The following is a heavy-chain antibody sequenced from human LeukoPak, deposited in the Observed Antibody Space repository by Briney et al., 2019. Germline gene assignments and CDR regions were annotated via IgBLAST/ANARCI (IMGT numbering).Heavy chain of an antibody. D-gene: IGHD1-20*01. CDR2: INSDGSST. CDR1: GFTFSSYW. Sequence: PSGGSLRLSCAASGFTFSSYWMHWVRQAPGKGLVWVSRINSDGSSTSYADSVKGRFTISRVNSKNTLYLQMNSLRVENTALYYCASGITGTWGQGTLVIVSS. CDR3: ASGITGT. J-gene: IGHJ5*02. V-gene: IGHV3-74*01.